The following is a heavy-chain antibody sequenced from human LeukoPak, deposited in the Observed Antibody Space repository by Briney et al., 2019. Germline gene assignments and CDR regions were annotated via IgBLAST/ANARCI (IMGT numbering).Heavy chain of an antibody. Sequence: GGSLRLSCAASGFTFSSYAMHWVRQAPGKGLEWVAVISYDGSNKYYADSVKGRFTISRDNSKNTLYLQMNSLRAEDTAVYYRARDNHYYMDVWGKGTTVTVSS. CDR2: ISYDGSNK. V-gene: IGHV3-30*04. D-gene: IGHD1-14*01. J-gene: IGHJ6*03. CDR3: ARDNHYYMDV. CDR1: GFTFSSYA.